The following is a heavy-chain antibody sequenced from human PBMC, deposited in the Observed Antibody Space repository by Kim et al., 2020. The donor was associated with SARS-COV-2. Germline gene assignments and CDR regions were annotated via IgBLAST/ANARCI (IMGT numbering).Heavy chain of an antibody. V-gene: IGHV3-23*01. CDR2: ISGSAGST. CDR1: GFTFSSYA. D-gene: IGHD3-22*01. CDR3: AKDLFPVVVKGYAFDI. J-gene: IGHJ3*02. Sequence: GGSLRLSCAASGFTFSSYAMSWVRQAPGKGLEWVSAISGSAGSTYYADSVKGRFTISRYNSKNTLYLQMNSLRAEDTAVYYCAKDLFPVVVKGYAFDIWGQGTMVTVSS.